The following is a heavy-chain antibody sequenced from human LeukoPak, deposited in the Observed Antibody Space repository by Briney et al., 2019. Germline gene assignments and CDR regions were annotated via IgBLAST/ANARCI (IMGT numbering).Heavy chain of an antibody. V-gene: IGHV1-69*05. CDR2: IIPIFGTA. D-gene: IGHD2-15*01. Sequence: GASVKVSCKASGGTFSSYAISWVRQAPGQGLEWMGGIIPIFGTAKYAQKFQGGVTITTDESSSTAYMELSSLRSEDTAVYYCARGISGGDDAFDIWGQGTMVTVSS. CDR3: ARGISGGDDAFDI. J-gene: IGHJ3*02. CDR1: GGTFSSYA.